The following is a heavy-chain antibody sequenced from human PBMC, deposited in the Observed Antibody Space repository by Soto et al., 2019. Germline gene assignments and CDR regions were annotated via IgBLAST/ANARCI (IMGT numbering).Heavy chain of an antibody. CDR1: GFTFSSYA. J-gene: IGHJ4*02. CDR2: ISGSGGST. V-gene: IGHV3-23*01. Sequence: EVQLLESGGGLVQPGGSLRLSCAASGFTFSSYAMSWVRQAPGKGLEWVSAISGSGGSTYYADSVKGRFTISRDNSKNTLYLQMNSLRAEDTAVYYCAKLRGHYYYDSSGYHDYWGQGTLVTVSS. CDR3: AKLRGHYYYDSSGYHDY. D-gene: IGHD3-22*01.